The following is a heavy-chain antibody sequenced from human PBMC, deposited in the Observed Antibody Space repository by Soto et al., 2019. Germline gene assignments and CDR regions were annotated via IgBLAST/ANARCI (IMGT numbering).Heavy chain of an antibody. CDR2: IIPILGIA. CDR3: ARDRGYKGGPSYDY. D-gene: IGHD3-22*01. J-gene: IGHJ4*02. V-gene: IGHV1-69*04. CDR1: GGTFSSYT. Sequence: ASVKVSCKASGGTFSSYTISWVRQAPGQGLEWMGRIIPILGIANYAQKFQGRVTITADKSTSTAYMELSSLGSEDTAVYYCARDRGYKGGPSYDYWGQGTLVTVSS.